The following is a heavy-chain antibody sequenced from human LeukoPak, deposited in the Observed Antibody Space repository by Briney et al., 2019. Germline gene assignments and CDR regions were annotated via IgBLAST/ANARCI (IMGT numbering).Heavy chain of an antibody. V-gene: IGHV3-7*04. CDR2: IRHDGSNV. D-gene: IGHD3-10*01. CDR1: GFDIRNYY. Sequence: GGPLSLSCEASGFDIRNYYMSWVRQAPGKGLEWVGDIRHDGSNVYNVDLVRGRFTISRDNAKNSLFLQMNSLKDEDTAVYYCARDGSGSDFSLDHWGQGTLVTVSS. CDR3: ARDGSGSDFSLDH. J-gene: IGHJ4*02.